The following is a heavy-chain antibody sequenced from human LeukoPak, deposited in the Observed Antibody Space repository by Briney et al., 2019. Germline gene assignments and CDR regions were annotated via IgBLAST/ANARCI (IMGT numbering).Heavy chain of an antibody. D-gene: IGHD3-22*01. CDR2: ISGSGGST. CDR3: ASSGYYPAMRDY. J-gene: IGHJ4*02. CDR1: GFTFSSYA. V-gene: IGHV3-23*01. Sequence: GGSLRLSCAASGFTFSSYAVSWVRQAPGKGLEWVSAISGSGGSTYYADSVKGRFTISRDNSKNTLYLQMNSLRAEDTAVYYCASSGYYPAMRDYWGQGTLVTVSS.